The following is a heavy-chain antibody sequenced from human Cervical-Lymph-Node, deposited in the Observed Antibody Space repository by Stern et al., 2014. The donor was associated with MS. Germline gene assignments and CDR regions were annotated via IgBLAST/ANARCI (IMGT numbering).Heavy chain of an antibody. Sequence: VQLVQSGAEVKKPGASVKVSCKASGYTFTSYGISWVRQAPGQGLEWMGWISASNGNTNYAQKLQGRVTMTTDTSTSTAYMELRSLRSDDTAVYYCARDARRIRTDGYNRYYYGMDVWGQGTTVTVSS. CDR1: GYTFTSYG. V-gene: IGHV1-18*01. CDR2: ISASNGNT. CDR3: ARDARRIRTDGYNRYYYGMDV. J-gene: IGHJ6*02. D-gene: IGHD5-24*01.